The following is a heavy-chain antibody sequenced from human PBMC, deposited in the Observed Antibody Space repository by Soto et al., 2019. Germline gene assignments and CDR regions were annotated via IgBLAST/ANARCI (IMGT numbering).Heavy chain of an antibody. Sequence: PSETLSLTCPVSGGSISSGGYYWSWIRQHPGKVREWIGYIYYSGSTYYNPSLKSRVTISVDTSKNQFSLKLSSVTAADTAVYYGARARVVRGVRGGYFDYWGQGTLDTVSS. D-gene: IGHD3-10*01. CDR3: ARARVVRGVRGGYFDY. CDR1: GGSISSGGYY. CDR2: IYYSGST. J-gene: IGHJ4*02. V-gene: IGHV4-31*03.